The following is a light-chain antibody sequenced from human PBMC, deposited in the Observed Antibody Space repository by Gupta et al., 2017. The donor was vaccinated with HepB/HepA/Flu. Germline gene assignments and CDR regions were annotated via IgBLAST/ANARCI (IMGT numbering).Light chain of an antibody. CDR1: ISNIGSNY. CDR3: AAWDDSLSGV. Sequence: QSVLPLPPSALGTPGQRVTISCSGSISNIGSNYVYWYQQLPGTAPKLLIYRNNQRPSGVPDRFSGSKSGTSASLAISGLRSEDEADYYCAAWDDSLSGVFGGGTKLTVL. CDR2: RNN. J-gene: IGLJ3*02. V-gene: IGLV1-47*01.